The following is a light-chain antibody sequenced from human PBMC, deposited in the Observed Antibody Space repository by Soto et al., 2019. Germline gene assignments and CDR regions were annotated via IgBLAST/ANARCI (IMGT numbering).Light chain of an antibody. Sequence: EIVLTQSPATLSLSPGERATLSCGASQSVSSSYLAWYQQKPGLAPRLLIYDASSRGTGIPERFSGSGSGTDFTPSISTLEPEDFAVYYCQQDGGSLCTLGQWTKV. CDR3: QQDGGSLCT. V-gene: IGKV3D-20*01. CDR1: QSVSSSY. CDR2: DAS. J-gene: IGKJ2*02.